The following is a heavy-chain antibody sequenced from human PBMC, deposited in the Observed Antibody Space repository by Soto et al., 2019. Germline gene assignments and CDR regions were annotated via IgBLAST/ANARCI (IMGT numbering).Heavy chain of an antibody. V-gene: IGHV4-39*01. CDR1: GGSMSSSSYH. CDR3: ARGVYGSGIDY. D-gene: IGHD3-10*01. Sequence: SETLSLTCTISGGSMSSSSYHWGWIRQPPGKGLEWIGSIYSSGSSHYNPSLKSRVTISVDTSKNQFSLKLNSVTAADTAVYYCARGVYGSGIDYWGQGTLVTVSS. J-gene: IGHJ4*02. CDR2: IYSSGSS.